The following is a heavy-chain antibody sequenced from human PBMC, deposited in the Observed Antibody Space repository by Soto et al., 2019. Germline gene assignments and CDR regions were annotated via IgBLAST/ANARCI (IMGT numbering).Heavy chain of an antibody. D-gene: IGHD2-2*01. CDR3: ARTQCSSTRCYVGSWDY. CDR1: GYTFTGYY. Sequence: QVQLVQSGAEVKKPGASVKVSFKASGYTFTGYYMHWVRQAPGQGLEWMEWIDPNSGGTNYAQKLQGWITMTRDTSISTGYIELSRLRSDDTAVYFCARTQCSSTRCYVGSWDYWGQGTLVTVSS. V-gene: IGHV1-2*04. CDR2: IDPNSGGT. J-gene: IGHJ4*02.